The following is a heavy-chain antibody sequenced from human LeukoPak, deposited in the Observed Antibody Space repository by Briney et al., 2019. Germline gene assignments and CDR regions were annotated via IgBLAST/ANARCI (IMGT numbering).Heavy chain of an antibody. J-gene: IGHJ5*02. D-gene: IGHD3-9*01. Sequence: ASVKVSCRASGYTFTDYFIHWVRQAPGQGLEWMGWINPNSGGTNYAQKFQGRVTMTRDTSISTAYMELSRLRSDDTAVYYCARGDDILTGYYRRDNWFDPWGQGTLVTVSS. CDR1: GYTFTDYF. V-gene: IGHV1-2*02. CDR2: INPNSGGT. CDR3: ARGDDILTGYYRRDNWFDP.